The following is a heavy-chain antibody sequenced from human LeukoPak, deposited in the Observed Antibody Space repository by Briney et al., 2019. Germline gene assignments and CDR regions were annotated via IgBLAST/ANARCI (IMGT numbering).Heavy chain of an antibody. V-gene: IGHV3-7*04. D-gene: IGHD1-7*01. CDR3: ARAAGTTRTFGY. CDR2: IKEDGSEK. Sequence: PGGSLRLSCAVSGFTFSSYWMGWLRQAPGRGLECVAYIKEDGSEKYYVGSVKGRFTISRDNAKNSLWLQMNSLRVEDTATYYCARAAGTTRTFGYWGQGILVTVSS. J-gene: IGHJ4*02. CDR1: GFTFSSYW.